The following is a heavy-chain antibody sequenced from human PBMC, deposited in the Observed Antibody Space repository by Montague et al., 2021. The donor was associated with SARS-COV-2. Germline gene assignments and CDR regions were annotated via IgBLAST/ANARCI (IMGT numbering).Heavy chain of an antibody. CDR1: GASINTYY. J-gene: IGHJ6*03. Sequence: SETLSLTRTLSGASINTYYWTWIRQPAGTGLEWIGRIYAGGRTSXNPSLRTRVTMSVDTSKNQVSLKLSSVTAADTAVYYCARGDFGEVIIPYYYYYMDVWGKGTTVTVSS. CDR3: ARGDFGEVIIPYYYYYMDV. V-gene: IGHV4-4*07. CDR2: IYAGGRT. D-gene: IGHD3-3*01.